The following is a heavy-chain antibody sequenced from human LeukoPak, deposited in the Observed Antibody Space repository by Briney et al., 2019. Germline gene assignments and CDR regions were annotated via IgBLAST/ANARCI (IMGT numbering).Heavy chain of an antibody. CDR1: GYNYRDYY. J-gene: IGHJ3*02. Sequence: ASVTVSCKASGYNYRDYYSHCGRHAPGQGVEGMGWIDPHGGGTRYPPKFQGRVTISSDMSINTAYMELRRLRSDDPALFYCARVDRLFYITHPAAYDIWGQGTRVTVSS. CDR3: ARVDRLFYITHPAAYDI. V-gene: IGHV1-2*02. CDR2: IDPHGGGT. D-gene: IGHD3-9*01.